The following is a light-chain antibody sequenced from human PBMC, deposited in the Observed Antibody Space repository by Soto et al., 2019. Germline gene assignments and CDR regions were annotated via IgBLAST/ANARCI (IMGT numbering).Light chain of an antibody. CDR3: QHYNSYSEE. J-gene: IGKJ1*01. V-gene: IGKV1-5*03. CDR1: RHVGSD. CDR2: KAS. Sequence: QMTHSPSARSASVVEKIIITFLASRHVGSDVSWYQQKPGKAPKLLIYKASTLKSGVPSRFGGSGSGTAFTPTISSLQPDDFATYYCQHYNSYSEEFGQGTKVDIK.